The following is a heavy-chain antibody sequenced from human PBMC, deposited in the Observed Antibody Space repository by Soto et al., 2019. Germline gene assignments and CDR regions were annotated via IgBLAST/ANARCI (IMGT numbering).Heavy chain of an antibody. CDR1: GASIYNGGYF. Sequence: QVQLQESGPGLVRPSQTLSLTCSVSGASIYNGGYFWSWIRQSPGKGLEWIGHIHNSGSPSNNPSLQSRLTISADTSMNQRSLALTSVTAADTAMYYCASGPTTEKVDSWGQGILVTVSS. V-gene: IGHV4-30-4*01. CDR2: IHNSGSP. CDR3: ASGPTTEKVDS. J-gene: IGHJ4*02.